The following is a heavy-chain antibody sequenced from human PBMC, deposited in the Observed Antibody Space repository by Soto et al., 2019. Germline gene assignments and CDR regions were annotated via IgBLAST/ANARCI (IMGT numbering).Heavy chain of an antibody. CDR1: GYSISSYYY. Sequence: SETLSLTCAVSGYSISSYYYCCCIRHPRGEWLECVVTIYHSGSTYYSPSLKSRVTMSLDTSKTQFSLKLSSVKDADTAVYYCARALVTGSYYYDTSSNKHCFDYWGQRTMLTAAS. CDR3: ARALVTGSYYYDTSSNKHCFDY. D-gene: IGHD3-22*01. CDR2: IYHSGST. V-gene: IGHV4-38-2*01. J-gene: IGHJ4*01.